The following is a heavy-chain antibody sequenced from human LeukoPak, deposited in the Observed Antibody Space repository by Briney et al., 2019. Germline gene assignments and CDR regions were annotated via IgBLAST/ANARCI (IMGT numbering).Heavy chain of an antibody. Sequence: RGSLRLSCAASGFTFSSYGMNWVRQAPGKGLEWVAVISYEGSDKNYADSVKGRFTISRDNSKNTLYLQMNSLRAEDTAVYYCAYDSSGYYYTPRDYWGQGTLVTV. J-gene: IGHJ4*02. CDR2: ISYEGSDK. D-gene: IGHD3-22*01. CDR3: AYDSSGYYYTPRDY. V-gene: IGHV3-30*18. CDR1: GFTFSSYG.